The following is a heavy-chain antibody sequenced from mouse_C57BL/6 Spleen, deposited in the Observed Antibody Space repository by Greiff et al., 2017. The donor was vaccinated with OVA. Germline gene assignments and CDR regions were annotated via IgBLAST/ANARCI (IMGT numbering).Heavy chain of an antibody. CDR2: IYPGDGDT. D-gene: IGHD1-1*01. CDR1: GYAFSSSW. J-gene: IGHJ1*03. V-gene: IGHV1-82*01. CDR3: ARDYGSSGWYFDV. Sequence: QVQLKQSGPELVKPGASVKISCKASGYAFSSSWMNWVKQRPGKGLECIGRIYPGDGDTNYNGKFKGKATLTADKSSSTAYMQLSSLTSEDSAVYFCARDYGSSGWYFDVWGTVTTVTVSS.